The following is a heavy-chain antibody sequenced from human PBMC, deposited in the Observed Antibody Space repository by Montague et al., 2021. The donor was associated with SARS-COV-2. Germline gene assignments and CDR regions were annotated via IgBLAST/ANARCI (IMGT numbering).Heavy chain of an antibody. J-gene: IGHJ3*02. CDR1: GFSLSTSEVG. D-gene: IGHD1-26*01. CDR3: AHRRGLLLSDAFDI. Sequence: PALVKPTQTLTLTCTFSGFSLSTSEVGVGWIRQPPGKALERLALIYWDDDKRYSPSLKSRLTITKDTSKNQVVLTMTNMDPVDTATYYCAHRRGLLLSDAFDIWGQGTMVTVSS. CDR2: IYWDDDK. V-gene: IGHV2-5*02.